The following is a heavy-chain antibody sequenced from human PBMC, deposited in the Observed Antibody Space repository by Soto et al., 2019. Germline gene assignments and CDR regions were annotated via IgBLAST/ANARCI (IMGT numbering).Heavy chain of an antibody. V-gene: IGHV1-69*06. CDR3: ARPYYDSSGYYLWDFDY. CDR2: IIPNFDTP. CDR1: GDSFNTFA. J-gene: IGHJ4*02. D-gene: IGHD3-22*01. Sequence: QVQLVQSGAEVKKPGSSVNLSCKASGDSFNTFAVTWVRQAPGQGLEWMGGIIPNFDTPNYAQKFQGRVTIIADKSTSTPYMERSSLRSEDTAVYYCARPYYDSSGYYLWDFDYWGQGTLVTVSS.